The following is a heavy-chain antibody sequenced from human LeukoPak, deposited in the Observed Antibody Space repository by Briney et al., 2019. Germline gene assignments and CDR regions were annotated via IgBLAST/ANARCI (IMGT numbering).Heavy chain of an antibody. CDR3: ARRSGPLPSAVALYGMDV. CDR2: IYPGDSDT. D-gene: IGHD5-12*01. J-gene: IGHJ6*02. CDR1: GYSFTSYW. V-gene: IGHV5-51*01. Sequence: ESLKISCKGSGYSFTSYWIGWVRQMPGKGLEWLGIIYPGDSDTRYSPSFQGQFTISADKSISTAYLQWSRLKTSDTAVYYCARRSGPLPSAVALYGMDVWGQGTTVTVSS.